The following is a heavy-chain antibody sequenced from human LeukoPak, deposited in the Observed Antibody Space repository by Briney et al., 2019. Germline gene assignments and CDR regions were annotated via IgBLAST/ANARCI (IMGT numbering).Heavy chain of an antibody. J-gene: IGHJ4*02. D-gene: IGHD2-21*01. CDR1: GFTFSSYA. CDR3: ARVIYGHIEDYFGH. Sequence: PGGSLRLSCAASGFTFSSYAMNWVRQAPGKGLEWVAVISNDGNNKYYADSVKGRFTISRDNSKNTLYLQMNSLRAEDTAVYYCARVIYGHIEDYFGHWGQGTLVTVSS. V-gene: IGHV3-30-3*01. CDR2: ISNDGNNK.